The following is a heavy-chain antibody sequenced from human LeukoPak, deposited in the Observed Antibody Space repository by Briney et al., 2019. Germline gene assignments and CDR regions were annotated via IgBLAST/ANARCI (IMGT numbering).Heavy chain of an antibody. J-gene: IGHJ4*02. D-gene: IGHD1-26*01. CDR2: INSRSSTI. CDR3: ARGSIVGASLFDY. Sequence: GGSLRLSCAASGFTFSSYSMTWVRQAPGKGLEWVSYINSRSSTIYYADSVKGRFTISRDNAKNSLYLQMNSLRDEDTAVYYCARGSIVGASLFDYWGQGTLVTVSS. V-gene: IGHV3-48*02. CDR1: GFTFSSYS.